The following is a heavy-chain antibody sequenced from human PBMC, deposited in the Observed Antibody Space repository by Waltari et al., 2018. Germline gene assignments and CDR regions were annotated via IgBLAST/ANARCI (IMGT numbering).Heavy chain of an antibody. CDR1: GFTFSSYA. CDR3: AKDLLRFLEWLPRGYYYYYMDG. CDR2: IYSGGST. J-gene: IGHJ6*03. V-gene: IGHV3-23*03. Sequence: EVQLLESGGGLVQPGGSLRISCAASGFTFSSYAMSWVRQAPGKGLEWDSVIYSGGSTYDADSVKCPFTSSRDDSKNTLYLEMNSLRAEDTGVYYCAKDLLRFLEWLPRGYYYYYMDGWGKGTTVTVSS. D-gene: IGHD3-3*01.